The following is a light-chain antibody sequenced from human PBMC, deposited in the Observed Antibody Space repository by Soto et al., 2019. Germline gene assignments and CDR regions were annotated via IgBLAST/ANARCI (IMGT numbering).Light chain of an antibody. V-gene: IGLV2-14*01. Sequence: QSALTQPASVSGSPGQSITISCTETSSDVGAYNSVSWYQQYPGKAPKLMMYEVSNRPSGVSDRFSGSKSGNTASLTISGLQTGDEADYYCSSYRSSSTYVFGTGTKVTVL. J-gene: IGLJ1*01. CDR2: EVS. CDR1: SSDVGAYNS. CDR3: SSYRSSSTYV.